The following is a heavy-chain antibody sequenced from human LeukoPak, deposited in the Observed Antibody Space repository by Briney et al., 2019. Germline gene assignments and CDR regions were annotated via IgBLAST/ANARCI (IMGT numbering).Heavy chain of an antibody. CDR1: GYSISSGYY. D-gene: IGHD1-26*01. V-gene: IGHV4-38-2*02. J-gene: IGHJ2*01. CDR2: IYHSGST. CDR3: ASNLNSGSYLWPGYFDL. Sequence: SETLSLTCTVSGYSISSGYYWGWIRQPPGKGLEWIGSIYHSGSTYYNPSLKSRVTISVDTSKNQFSLKLSSVTAADTAVYYCASNLNSGSYLWPGYFDLWGRGTLVTVSS.